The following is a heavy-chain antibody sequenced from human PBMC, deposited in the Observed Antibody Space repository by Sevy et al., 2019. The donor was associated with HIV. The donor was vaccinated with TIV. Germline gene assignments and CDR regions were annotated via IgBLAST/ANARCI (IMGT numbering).Heavy chain of an antibody. V-gene: IGHV3-74*01. J-gene: IGHJ3*02. CDR3: ARSKVGVGDAFDI. Sequence: GGSLRLSCAASGFTFSSHWMQWVRQAPGKGLVWVSRLNYDGSYTNYADSVKGRFTISRDNAKSTLYLQMKSLSAEDRALYYCARSKVGVGDAFDIWGQGTMVTVSS. CDR2: LNYDGSYT. D-gene: IGHD3-16*01. CDR1: GFTFSSHW.